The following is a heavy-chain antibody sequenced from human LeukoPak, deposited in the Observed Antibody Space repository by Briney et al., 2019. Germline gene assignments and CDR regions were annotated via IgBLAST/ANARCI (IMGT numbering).Heavy chain of an antibody. J-gene: IGHJ4*02. CDR2: IYYSGST. CDR1: GGSISSYY. CDR3: ARVTYYDFWSGVVDY. Sequence: SETLSLTCTVSGGSISSYYWSWIRHPPGKGLERIGYIYYSGSTNYNPSLKSRVTISVDTSKNQFSLKLSSVTAADTAVYYCARVTYYDFWSGVVDYWGQGTLVTVSS. V-gene: IGHV4-59*01. D-gene: IGHD3-3*01.